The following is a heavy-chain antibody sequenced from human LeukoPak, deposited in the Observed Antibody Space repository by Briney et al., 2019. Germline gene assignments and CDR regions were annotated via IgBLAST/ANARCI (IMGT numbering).Heavy chain of an antibody. CDR1: GFTFSNYA. CDR3: AKDGSFGSGWCPLPSDY. CDR2: ISVGGTHE. J-gene: IGHJ4*02. Sequence: GGSLRLSCEPSGFTFSNYAMHWVRQAPGKVLEWVALISVGGTHEYYPDSVKGRFTISRDNSRNTLYLQMNSLRPEDTAVYYCAKDGSFGSGWCPLPSDYWGQGTLVTVSS. D-gene: IGHD6-13*01. V-gene: IGHV3-30*18.